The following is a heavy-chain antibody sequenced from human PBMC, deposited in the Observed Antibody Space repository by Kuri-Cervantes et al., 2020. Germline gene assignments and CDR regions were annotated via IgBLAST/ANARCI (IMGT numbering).Heavy chain of an antibody. V-gene: IGHV3-30*18. Sequence: LSLTCAASGFTFSSYGMHWVRQAPGKGLEWVAVISYDGSNKYYADSVKGRFTISRDNSKNTLYLQMNSLRAEDTAVYYCAKGTASGNFDLWGRGTLVTVSS. J-gene: IGHJ2*01. CDR3: AKGTASGNFDL. CDR1: GFTFSSYG. D-gene: IGHD1-26*01. CDR2: ISYDGSNK.